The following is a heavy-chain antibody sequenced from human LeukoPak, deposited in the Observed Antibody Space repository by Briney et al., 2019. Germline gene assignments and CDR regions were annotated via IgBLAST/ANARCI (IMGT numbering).Heavy chain of an antibody. CDR1: GGTFSSYA. D-gene: IGHD3-22*01. Sequence: GASVKVSCKASGGTFSSYAISWVRQAPGQGLEWMGWISAYNGNTNYAQNLQGRVTMTTDTSTSTAYMELRSLRSDDTAVYYCARARDSNLFDYWGQGTLVTVSS. CDR2: ISAYNGNT. CDR3: ARARDSNLFDY. V-gene: IGHV1-18*01. J-gene: IGHJ4*02.